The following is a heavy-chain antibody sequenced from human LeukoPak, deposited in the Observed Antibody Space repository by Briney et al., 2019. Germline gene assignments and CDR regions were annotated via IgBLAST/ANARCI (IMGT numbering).Heavy chain of an antibody. D-gene: IGHD5-24*01. V-gene: IGHV4-34*01. CDR2: INHSGSS. CDR1: GGSFSGYY. CDR3: ARGLLYKMATMRQYNWFDP. J-gene: IGHJ5*02. Sequence: PSETLSLTCAVYGGSFSGYYWSWIRQPPGKGLEWSGEINHSGSSNYNPSLKSRVTISVDTSKNQFSLKLSSVTAADTAVYYCARGLLYKMATMRQYNWFDPWGQGTLVTVSS.